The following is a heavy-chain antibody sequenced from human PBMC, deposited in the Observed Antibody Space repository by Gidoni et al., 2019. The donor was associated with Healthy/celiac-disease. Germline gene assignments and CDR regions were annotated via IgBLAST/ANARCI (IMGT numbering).Heavy chain of an antibody. J-gene: IGHJ4*02. V-gene: IGHV3-20*01. D-gene: IGHD6-13*01. CDR2: INWNGVST. Sequence: EVKLVEYGGGVVRPGGSLRLSCAASGFTFADYGMSWVRQAPGKGLEWVSGINWNGVSTGYADSVKGRFTISRDNAKNSLYLQMNSLRAEDTALYHCARSLIAAAGVFDYWGQGTLVTVSS. CDR1: GFTFADYG. CDR3: ARSLIAAAGVFDY.